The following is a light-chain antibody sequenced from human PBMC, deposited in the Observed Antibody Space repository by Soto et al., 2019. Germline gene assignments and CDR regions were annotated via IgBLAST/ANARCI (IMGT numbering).Light chain of an antibody. CDR3: AAWDGGMAAWV. CDR2: ADS. J-gene: IGLJ3*02. CDR1: YSNIGGNS. V-gene: IGLV1-44*01. Sequence: QAVVTQSPSASATPGQRVTISCSGSYSNIGGNSVNWYQQLPPSAPKLLIYADSQRPSGVPDRFSVSKSGTSASLAISGLQSEEEAAYYCAAWDGGMAAWVFGGGTKLTVL.